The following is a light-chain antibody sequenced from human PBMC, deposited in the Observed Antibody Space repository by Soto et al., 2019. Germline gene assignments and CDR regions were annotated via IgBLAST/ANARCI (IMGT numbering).Light chain of an antibody. Sequence: QSALTQPPSASGSPGQSVTISCTGTFNDVGGYNYVSWYQQHPGKAPKVIIYEVYKRPSGVPDRFSGSKSGKTASLTVSGLQADDEADYFCSSYVRNNNLVFGGGTKVTVL. J-gene: IGLJ2*01. CDR2: EVY. V-gene: IGLV2-8*01. CDR3: SSYVRNNNLV. CDR1: FNDVGGYNY.